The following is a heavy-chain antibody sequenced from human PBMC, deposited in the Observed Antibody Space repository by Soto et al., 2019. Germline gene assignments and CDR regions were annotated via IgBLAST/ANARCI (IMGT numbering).Heavy chain of an antibody. V-gene: IGHV3-30-3*01. J-gene: IGHJ4*02. CDR1: GFTFSNYV. D-gene: IGHD3-10*01. CDR3: AIIPRNYFGSGSYYNG. Sequence: PGGSLRLSCAASGFTFSNYVMHWVRQAPGRGLEWVAVISYDGSNEYHADSVKGRFTISRDNSKNTLYLQMNSLRAEDTAVYYCAIIPRNYFGSGSYYNGWGQGTLVTVSS. CDR2: ISYDGSNE.